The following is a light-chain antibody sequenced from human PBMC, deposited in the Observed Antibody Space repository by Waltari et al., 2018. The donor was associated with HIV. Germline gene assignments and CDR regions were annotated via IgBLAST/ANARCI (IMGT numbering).Light chain of an antibody. Sequence: QSELTQPPSVSAAPGQRVTISCTGSSSNIGEGSDVHWYQQVPGRAPKVVIYGNSNRPSGVPDRFSGSKSGSSASLVITGLQSEDEADYYCQSYDSNLSGLFGGGTKVTVL. J-gene: IGLJ2*01. V-gene: IGLV1-40*01. CDR2: GNS. CDR1: SSNIGEGSD. CDR3: QSYDSNLSGL.